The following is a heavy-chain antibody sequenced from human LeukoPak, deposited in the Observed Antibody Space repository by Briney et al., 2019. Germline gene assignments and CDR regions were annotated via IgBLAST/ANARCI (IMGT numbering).Heavy chain of an antibody. Sequence: SETLSLTCTVSGGSISSYYWSWIRQPPGKGLEWIGYIYYSGSTNYNPSLKSRVTISVDTYKNQFSLKLSSVTAADTAVYYCARGRGWLQSTPFDYWGQGTLVTVSS. D-gene: IGHD5-24*01. J-gene: IGHJ4*02. V-gene: IGHV4-59*01. CDR3: ARGRGWLQSTPFDY. CDR2: IYYSGST. CDR1: GGSISSYY.